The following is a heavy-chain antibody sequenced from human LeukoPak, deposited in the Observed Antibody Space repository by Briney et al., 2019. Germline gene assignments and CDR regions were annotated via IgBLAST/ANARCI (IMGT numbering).Heavy chain of an antibody. CDR3: ARELIRSYYYDSSGYLY. V-gene: IGHV3-7*01. Sequence: GGSLRLSCAASGFTFNTYWMNWVRQAPGKGLEWVANIREDGSEIYYLDSVKGRFTIFRDNAKNSLYLQMNGLRAEDTAVYYCARELIRSYYYDSSGYLYWGQGTLVTVSS. J-gene: IGHJ4*02. CDR2: IREDGSEI. CDR1: GFTFNTYW. D-gene: IGHD3-22*01.